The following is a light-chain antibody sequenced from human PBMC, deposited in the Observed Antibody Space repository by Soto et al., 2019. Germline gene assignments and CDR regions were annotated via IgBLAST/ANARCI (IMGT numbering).Light chain of an antibody. CDR3: SSYTSSSTQV. J-gene: IGLJ1*01. V-gene: IGLV2-14*01. CDR1: SSDVGGYNY. Sequence: QSVLTQPASVSGSPGQSITISCTGTSSDVGGYNYVSWYQQHPGKAPRLMIYDVSNRPSGVSNRFSGSTSGNTASLTISGLQAEDEADYYCSSYTSSSTQVFGTGTKVTV. CDR2: DVS.